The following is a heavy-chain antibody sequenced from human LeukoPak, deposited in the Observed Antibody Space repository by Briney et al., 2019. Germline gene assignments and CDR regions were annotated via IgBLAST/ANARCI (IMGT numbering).Heavy chain of an antibody. CDR1: GDSVSTKSAA. J-gene: IGHJ3*02. Sequence: SQTLSLTCAISGDSVSTKSAARNWIRQSPSRGLEWLGRTYYRSKWYNDYAVSVKSRITINPDTSKNQFSLHLNSVTPEDTAIYYRARTSGAFTVTDAFDIWGQGTMVTASS. D-gene: IGHD4-17*01. CDR2: TYYRSKWYN. CDR3: ARTSGAFTVTDAFDI. V-gene: IGHV6-1*01.